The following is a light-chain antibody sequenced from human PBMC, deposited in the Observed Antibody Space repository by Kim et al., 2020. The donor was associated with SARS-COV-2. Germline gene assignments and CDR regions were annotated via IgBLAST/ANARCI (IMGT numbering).Light chain of an antibody. CDR3: SSYTAASTWV. CDR1: SSDIGGYTY. CDR2: DVS. J-gene: IGLJ3*02. Sequence: GQAITISCIGSSSDIGGYTYVAWYQQHPGKPPKLLISDVSKLPSGVSTRFSGSKSGNTAALTISGLQSDDEADYYCSSYTAASTWVFGGGTKVTVL. V-gene: IGLV2-14*03.